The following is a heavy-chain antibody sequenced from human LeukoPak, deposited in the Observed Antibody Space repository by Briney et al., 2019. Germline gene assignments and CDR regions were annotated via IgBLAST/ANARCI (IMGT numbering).Heavy chain of an antibody. V-gene: IGHV3-69-1*01. CDR2: ISSSSYK. J-gene: IGHJ6*02. CDR3: ARDQGRDTMIVVVIPSPRYGMDV. CDR1: GFTFSDYY. Sequence: GGSLRLSCAASGFTFSDYYMNWVRQAPGKGLEWVSSISSSSYKYYADSVKGRFTISRDNAKNSLYLQMNSLRAEDTAVYYCARDQGRDTMIVVVIPSPRYGMDVWGQGTTVTVSS. D-gene: IGHD3-22*01.